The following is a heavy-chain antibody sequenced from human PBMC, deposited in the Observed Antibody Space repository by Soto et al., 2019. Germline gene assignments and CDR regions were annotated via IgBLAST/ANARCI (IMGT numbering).Heavy chain of an antibody. CDR2: VNDRGDAT. CDR3: AKDLAGTVTTNYYYGMDV. D-gene: IGHD4-4*01. J-gene: IGHJ6*02. CDR1: AFTFSTYA. V-gene: IGHV3-23*01. Sequence: GGSLRLSCAASAFTFSTYAMSWIRQAPGTGLEWVSTVNDRGDATYYADSVKGRFTISRDNSKNTLYLQMNSLRAEDTAVYYCAKDLAGTVTTNYYYGMDVWGQGTTVTVSS.